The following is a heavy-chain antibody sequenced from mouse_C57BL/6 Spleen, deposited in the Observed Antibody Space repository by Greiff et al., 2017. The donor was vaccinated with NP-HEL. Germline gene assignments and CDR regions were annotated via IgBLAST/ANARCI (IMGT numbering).Heavy chain of an antibody. Sequence: VKLQQPGAELVRPGSSVKLSCKASGYTFTSYWMHWVKQRPIQGLEWIGNIDPSDSETHYNQKFKDKATLTVDKSSSTAYMQLSSLTSEDSAVYYCARRDYYGSSYGGFAYWGQGTLVTVSA. D-gene: IGHD1-1*01. CDR3: ARRDYYGSSYGGFAY. CDR2: IDPSDSET. CDR1: GYTFTSYW. V-gene: IGHV1-52*01. J-gene: IGHJ3*01.